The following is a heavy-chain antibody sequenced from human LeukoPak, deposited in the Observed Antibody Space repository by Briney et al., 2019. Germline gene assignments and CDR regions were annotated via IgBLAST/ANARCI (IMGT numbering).Heavy chain of an antibody. J-gene: IGHJ4*02. CDR3: ARDLYGDYELFDY. CDR1: GFTFSSYG. V-gene: IGHV3-33*01. D-gene: IGHD4-17*01. CDR2: IWYDGSNK. Sequence: GGSLRLSCAASGFTFSSYGMHWVRQAPGKGLEWVAVIWYDGSNKYYADSVKGRFTISRDNSKNTLYLQMNSLRAEDTAVYYCARDLYGDYELFDYWGQGTLVTVSS.